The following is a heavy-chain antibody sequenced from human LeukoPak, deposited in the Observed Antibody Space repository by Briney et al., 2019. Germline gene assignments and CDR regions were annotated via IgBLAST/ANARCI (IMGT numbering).Heavy chain of an antibody. D-gene: IGHD6-19*01. CDR3: ARGVVVAGLRYYFDS. CDR1: GGSISSYY. V-gene: IGHV4-4*07. CDR2: IYSTGST. J-gene: IGHJ4*02. Sequence: SETLSLTCTVSGGSISSYYWSWLRQPAGKGLEWLGRIYSTGSTKYSPSLESRLTMSLDTSKDQFSLKLTSVTAADTAVYYCARGVVVAGLRYYFDSWGQGSLVSVSS.